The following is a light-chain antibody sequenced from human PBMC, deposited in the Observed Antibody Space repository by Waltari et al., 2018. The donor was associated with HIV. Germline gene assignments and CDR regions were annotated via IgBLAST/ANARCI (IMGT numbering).Light chain of an antibody. CDR3: QQSYSSPLT. Sequence: DIQMTQSPSSLSALVGDSVAITCRASQSVTNKVNWYQQRPGQAPKLLIYDASTLHSGVPFRFGGGGSETAFTLTIAGLQADDFATYCCQQSYSSPLTFGPGTTV. J-gene: IGKJ3*01. CDR1: QSVTNK. CDR2: DAS. V-gene: IGKV1-39*01.